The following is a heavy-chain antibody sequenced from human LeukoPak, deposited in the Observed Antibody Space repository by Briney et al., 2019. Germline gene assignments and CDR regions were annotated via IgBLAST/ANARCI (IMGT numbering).Heavy chain of an antibody. CDR1: GFTFNIYE. CDR3: VRHDFWSGFKGGDY. J-gene: IGHJ4*02. V-gene: IGHV3-48*03. Sequence: PGGSLRLSCTASGFTFNIYEMNWVRQAPGKGLEWVSYISSSGTSIYYADSVKGRFTTSRDNAKNSLYLQMNNLRAEDTAFYYCVRHDFWSGFKGGDYWGQGTLVTVSS. D-gene: IGHD3-3*01. CDR2: ISSSGTSI.